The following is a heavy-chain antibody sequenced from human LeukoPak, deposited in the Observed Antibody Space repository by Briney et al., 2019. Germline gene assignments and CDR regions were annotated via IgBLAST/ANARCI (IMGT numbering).Heavy chain of an antibody. CDR2: IWYGGSNK. D-gene: IGHD3-16*02. CDR1: GFTFSSYG. CDR3: AKDSQDYVWGSYRNHFDY. Sequence: GRSLRLSCAASGFTFSSYGMLWVRQAPGKGLVWVAVIWYGGSNKYYADSVKGRFTISRDNSKNTLYLQMNSLRAEDTAVYYCAKDSQDYVWGSYRNHFDYWGQGTLVTVSS. V-gene: IGHV3-33*06. J-gene: IGHJ4*02.